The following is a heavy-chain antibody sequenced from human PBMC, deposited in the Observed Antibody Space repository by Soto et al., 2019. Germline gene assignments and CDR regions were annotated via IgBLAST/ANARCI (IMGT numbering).Heavy chain of an antibody. CDR2: IYHSAST. J-gene: IGHJ4*02. V-gene: IGHV4-4*02. D-gene: IGHD6-13*01. CDR3: ARGRGSSRWYRYFDY. CDR1: GGSISSSNW. Sequence: PSETLSLTCAVSGGSISSSNWGSWVRQPPGKRLEWIGEIYHSASTNYNPSPKSRLTTSADKSKNQFSLKLSSVTAADTAVYYCARGRGSSRWYRYFDYWGQGTQVTVSS.